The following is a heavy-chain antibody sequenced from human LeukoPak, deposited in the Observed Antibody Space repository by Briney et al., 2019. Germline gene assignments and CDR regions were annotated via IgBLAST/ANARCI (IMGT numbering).Heavy chain of an antibody. V-gene: IGHV1-8*01. J-gene: IGHJ4*02. CDR3: TRGTSGRRDN. CDR2: MNPNSGNT. CDR1: GYTFTSCD. Sequence: ASVKVSCKASGYTFTSCDINWVRQATGQGLEWMGWMNPNSGNTGYGQSFQGRITMTRDISIGTAYMELSNLTSEDTAIYYCTRGTSGRRDNWGQGTLVTVSA. D-gene: IGHD6-19*01.